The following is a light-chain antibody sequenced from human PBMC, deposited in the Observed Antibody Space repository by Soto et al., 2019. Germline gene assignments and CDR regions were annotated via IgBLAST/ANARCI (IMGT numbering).Light chain of an antibody. CDR3: CSFTSITTYV. CDR2: EVS. V-gene: IGLV2-14*01. CDR1: SSDVGAYNY. Sequence: QSVLTQPASVSGSLGQSITISCTVTSSDVGAYNYVSWHQQQPGKAPKLMISEVSNRPSGAPNRCSGSKSGNTASLIITGLQAEDEADYYCCSFTSITTYVFGTGSKVTVL. J-gene: IGLJ1*01.